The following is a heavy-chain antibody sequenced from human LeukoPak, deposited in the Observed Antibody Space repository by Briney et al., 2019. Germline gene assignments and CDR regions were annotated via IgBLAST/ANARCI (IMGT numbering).Heavy chain of an antibody. CDR3: AKLPFISDDFDV. CDR2: IRYDGSNK. J-gene: IGHJ3*01. V-gene: IGHV3-30*02. Sequence: PGGSLRLSCAASGFTFNSYPMHWVRQAPGKGLEWVAYIRYDGSNKNYADSVKGRFTISRDDSKNTLYVQMDSLRTDDTAIYYCAKLPFISDDFDVWGQGTVVTVSS. D-gene: IGHD3-3*02. CDR1: GFTFNSYP.